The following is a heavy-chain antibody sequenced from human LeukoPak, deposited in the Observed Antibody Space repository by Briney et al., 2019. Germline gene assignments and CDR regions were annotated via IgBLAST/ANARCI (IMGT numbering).Heavy chain of an antibody. D-gene: IGHD3-10*01. J-gene: IGHJ4*02. Sequence: GGSLRLSCAASGFXFSSYSINWVRQAPGKGLEWVSSISSSSSYIYYADSVKGRFTISRDNAKNSLYLQMNSLRAEDTAVYYCARDVVGYYYGSGSYYPDYWGQGTLVTVSS. CDR3: ARDVVGYYYGSGSYYPDY. V-gene: IGHV3-21*01. CDR1: GFXFSSYS. CDR2: ISSSSSYI.